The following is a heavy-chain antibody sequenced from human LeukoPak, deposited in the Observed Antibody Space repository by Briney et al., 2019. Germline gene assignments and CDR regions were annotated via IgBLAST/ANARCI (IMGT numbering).Heavy chain of an antibody. V-gene: IGHV3-33*01. CDR2: IWYDGSNK. CDR3: AREGASSGPGYYYYGMDV. CDR1: GFTFSSYG. J-gene: IGHJ6*02. Sequence: PGGSLTLSCAASGFTFSSYGMHWVRQAPGKGLEWMAVIWYDGSNKYYADSVKGRFTISRDNSKNTLYLQMNSLRAEDTAVYYCAREGASSGPGYYYYGMDVWGQGTTVTVSS. D-gene: IGHD6-19*01.